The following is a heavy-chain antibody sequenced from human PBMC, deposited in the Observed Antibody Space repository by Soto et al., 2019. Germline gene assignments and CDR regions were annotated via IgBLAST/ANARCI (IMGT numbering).Heavy chain of an antibody. CDR3: AKVRRPAVAGPDDAFDI. D-gene: IGHD6-19*01. V-gene: IGHV3-23*01. CDR1: GFTFSSYA. Sequence: EVQLLESGGGLVQPGGSLRLSYAASGFTFSSYAMSWVRQAPGKGLEWVSAISGSGGSTYYADSVKGRFTISRDNSKNTLYLQMNSLRAEDTAVYYCAKVRRPAVAGPDDAFDIWGQGTMVTVSS. J-gene: IGHJ3*02. CDR2: ISGSGGST.